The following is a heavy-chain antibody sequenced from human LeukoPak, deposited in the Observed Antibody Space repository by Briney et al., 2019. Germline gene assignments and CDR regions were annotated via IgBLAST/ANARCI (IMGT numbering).Heavy chain of an antibody. CDR2: IWYDGSNK. D-gene: IGHD1-14*01. CDR1: GFTFSSYG. Sequence: GGSLRLSCAASGFTFSSYGMHWVRQAPGKELEWVAVIWYDGSNKYYADSVKGRFTISRDNSKNTLYLQMNSLRAEDTAVYYCARDTGKYGMDVWGQGTTVTVSS. V-gene: IGHV3-33*01. CDR3: ARDTGKYGMDV. J-gene: IGHJ6*02.